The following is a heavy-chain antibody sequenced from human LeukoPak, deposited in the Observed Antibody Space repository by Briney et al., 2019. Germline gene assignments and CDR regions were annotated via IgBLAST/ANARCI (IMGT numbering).Heavy chain of an antibody. CDR2: ISYDGSNK. CDR3: ARDLPWGYYDSSGYYANGYDY. J-gene: IGHJ4*02. Sequence: GGSLRLSCAVSGLTFSSSWMDWVRQAPGKGLEWVAVISYDGSNKYYADSVKGRFTISRDNSKNTLYLQMNSLRAEDTAVYYCARDLPWGYYDSSGYYANGYDYWGQGTLVTVSS. D-gene: IGHD3-22*01. CDR1: GLTFSSSW. V-gene: IGHV3-30*03.